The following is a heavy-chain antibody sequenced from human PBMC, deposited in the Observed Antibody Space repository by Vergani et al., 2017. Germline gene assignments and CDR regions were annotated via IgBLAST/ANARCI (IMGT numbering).Heavy chain of an antibody. CDR3: ARGDYGILTGYRY. CDR1: GFTFNHYA. Sequence: EVQLLESGGDLVQPGGSLRLSCAASGFTFNHYAMNWVRQAPGKGLEWVSGISGSGGSTYYAGSVKGRFTISRDSSTSTVYMELSSLRSEDTAIYYCARGDYGILTGYRYWGQGTLVTVSS. D-gene: IGHD3-9*01. V-gene: IGHV3-23*01. CDR2: ISGSGGST. J-gene: IGHJ4*02.